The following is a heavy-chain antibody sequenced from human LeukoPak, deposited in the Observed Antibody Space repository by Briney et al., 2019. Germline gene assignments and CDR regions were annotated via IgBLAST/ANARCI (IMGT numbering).Heavy chain of an antibody. CDR3: AKAVGTTGIFDS. Sequence: KPSETLSLTCNVSSGSIISNSYYWGWIRQPPGKGLEWIGSFYFTGSTYYNPSLKSRVTISVDTSKNQFSLKLNSVTAADTAVYFCAKAVGTTGIFDSWGQGTLVTVSS. V-gene: IGHV4-39*01. D-gene: IGHD1-26*01. CDR1: SGSIISNSYY. CDR2: FYFTGST. J-gene: IGHJ4*02.